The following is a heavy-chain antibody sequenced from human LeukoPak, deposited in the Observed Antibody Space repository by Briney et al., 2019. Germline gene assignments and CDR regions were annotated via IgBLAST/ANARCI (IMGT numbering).Heavy chain of an antibody. Sequence: GGSLRLSCAASGFTFSSYEMNWVRQAPGKGLEWASYISSSGSTIYYADSVKGRFTISRDNAKNSLYLQMNSLRAEDTAVYYCARGGTLEYFQDWGQSTLVTVSS. CDR1: GFTFSSYE. J-gene: IGHJ1*01. CDR2: ISSSGSTI. V-gene: IGHV3-48*03. CDR3: ARGGTLEYFQD.